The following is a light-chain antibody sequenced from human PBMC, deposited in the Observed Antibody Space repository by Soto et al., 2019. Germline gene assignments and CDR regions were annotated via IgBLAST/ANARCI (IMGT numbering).Light chain of an antibody. V-gene: IGLV2-14*01. CDR1: SSDVGGYNY. J-gene: IGLJ2*01. Sequence: QSVLTQPASVSGSPGQSITISCTGTSSDVGGYNYVSWYQQHPGKAPKLMIYAVSNRPSGVSNRFSGSKSGNTASLTISGLQAEDEADYYCSSNTSSSTVVFGGGTKVTVL. CDR3: SSNTSSSTVV. CDR2: AVS.